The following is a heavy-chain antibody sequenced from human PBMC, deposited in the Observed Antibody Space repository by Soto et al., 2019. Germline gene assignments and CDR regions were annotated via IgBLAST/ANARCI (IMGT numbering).Heavy chain of an antibody. J-gene: IGHJ6*02. V-gene: IGHV1-69*06. CDR3: ARTYYYGSGSYRSLYYYGMDV. CDR2: IIPIFGTA. D-gene: IGHD3-10*01. Sequence: QVQLVQSGAEVKKPGSSVKVSCKASGGTFSSYAISWVRQAPGQGLEWMGGIIPIFGTANYAQKFQGRVTITADKSTSTAYMELSSLGSEDTAVYYCARTYYYGSGSYRSLYYYGMDVWGQGTTVTVSS. CDR1: GGTFSSYA.